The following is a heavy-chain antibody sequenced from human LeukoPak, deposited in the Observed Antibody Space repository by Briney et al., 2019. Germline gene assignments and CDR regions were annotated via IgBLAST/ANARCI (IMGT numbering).Heavy chain of an antibody. CDR3: SGYGGNSAAFDI. CDR1: GGTFSSYA. CDR2: IIPIFGTA. D-gene: IGHD4-23*01. J-gene: IGHJ3*02. V-gene: IGHV1-69*01. Sequence: SVKVSCKASGGTFSSYAISWVRQAPGQGLEWMGGIIPIFGTANYAQKFQGRVTITADESTSTAYMELSSLRSEDTAVYYCSGYGGNSAAFDIWGQGTMVTVSS.